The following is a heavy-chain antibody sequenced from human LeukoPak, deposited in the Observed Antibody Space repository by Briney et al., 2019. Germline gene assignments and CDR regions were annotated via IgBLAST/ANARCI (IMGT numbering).Heavy chain of an antibody. CDR1: GFTVSSNY. Sequence: GGSLRLSCAASGFTVSSNYMSWVRQAPGKGLEWVSSISSSSSYIYYADSVKGRFTISRDNAKNSLYLQMNSLRAEDTAVYYCARDGPYCSSTSCPWFDYWGQGTLVTVSS. V-gene: IGHV3-21*01. J-gene: IGHJ4*02. D-gene: IGHD2-2*01. CDR2: ISSSSSYI. CDR3: ARDGPYCSSTSCPWFDY.